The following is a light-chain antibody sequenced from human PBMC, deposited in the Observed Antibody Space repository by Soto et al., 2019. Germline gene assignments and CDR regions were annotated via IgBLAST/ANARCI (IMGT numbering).Light chain of an antibody. CDR1: QSISGW. V-gene: IGKV1-5*01. CDR2: DAS. Sequence: DIQMTQSPSTLSASVGDRVTLTCRASQSISGWLAWYQQKPGKAPKLLIYDASSLESGVPSSFSGSGSGTEFTLTISSLQPDDFATYYCRQYSSYSRTFGQGTRVEIK. J-gene: IGKJ1*01. CDR3: RQYSSYSRT.